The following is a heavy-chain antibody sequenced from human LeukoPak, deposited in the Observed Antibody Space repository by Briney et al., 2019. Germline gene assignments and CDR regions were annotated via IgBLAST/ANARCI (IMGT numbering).Heavy chain of an antibody. CDR3: ASFYGSGSHNWFDP. D-gene: IGHD3-10*01. Sequence: SETLSLTCAVYGGSFSGYYWSWIRQPPGKGLEWIGEINHSGSTNYNPSLKSRVTISVDTSKNQFSLKLSSVTAADTAVYYCASFYGSGSHNWFDPWGQGTLVTVSS. V-gene: IGHV4-34*01. J-gene: IGHJ5*02. CDR2: INHSGST. CDR1: GGSFSGYY.